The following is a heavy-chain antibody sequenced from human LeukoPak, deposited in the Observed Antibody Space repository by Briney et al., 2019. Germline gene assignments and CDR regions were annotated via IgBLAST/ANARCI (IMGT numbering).Heavy chain of an antibody. J-gene: IGHJ4*02. V-gene: IGHV3-20*04. Sequence: GSLRPSCAAFGFSTDDYGMSWVRQLPGKGLGGVSNIKWNGYSTGYADSVKGRFTISRDNAKNSLYLQMNSLRGEDTALYYCATDSIVGGHDYWGQGTLVTVSS. CDR1: GFSTDDYG. CDR3: ATDSIVGGHDY. CDR2: IKWNGYST. D-gene: IGHD1-26*01.